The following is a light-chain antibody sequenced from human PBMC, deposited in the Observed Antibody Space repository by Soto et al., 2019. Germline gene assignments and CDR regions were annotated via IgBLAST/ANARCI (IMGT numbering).Light chain of an antibody. J-gene: IGLJ1*01. Sequence: QSALTQPASVSGSPGQSITISCTGTSSDVGGYNYVSWYQQHPGKAPKLIIYEVSNRPSGVSNRFSGSKSGNTTPRTISGLQAEDEADYYCKSYTSKSTGVFGTGTQVTVL. CDR3: KSYTSKSTGV. CDR2: EVS. CDR1: SSDVGGYNY. V-gene: IGLV2-14*01.